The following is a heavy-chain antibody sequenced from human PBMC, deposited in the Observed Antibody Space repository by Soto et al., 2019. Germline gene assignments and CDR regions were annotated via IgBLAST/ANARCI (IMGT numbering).Heavy chain of an antibody. CDR1: GGSINSAGYS. V-gene: IGHV4-30-2*01. J-gene: IGHJ4*02. CDR3: AREGHYGANSFVG. Sequence: TLSLTCAVSGGSINSAGYSWSWIRRPPGKGLEWIGYMFHSGSTHYNPSLKSRVTISTDKSKNQFSLKLTSVTAADTTVYFCAREGHYGANSFVGWGQGTLLAV. CDR2: MFHSGST. D-gene: IGHD4-17*01.